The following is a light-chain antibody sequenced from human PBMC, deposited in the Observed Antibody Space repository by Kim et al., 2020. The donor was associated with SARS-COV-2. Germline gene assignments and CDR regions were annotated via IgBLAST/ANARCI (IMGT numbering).Light chain of an antibody. J-gene: IGKJ4*01. CDR3: QQYKDYPLT. CDR1: QDIGDY. Sequence: ASVEDRVTITCRASQDIGDYVAWFQQKPGEAPTPLISGASTLLSGVPSTFSGSGSGTVFTLTITSLQPEHVATYYCQQYKDYPLTFGEGTKVDIK. CDR2: GAS. V-gene: IGKV1-16*01.